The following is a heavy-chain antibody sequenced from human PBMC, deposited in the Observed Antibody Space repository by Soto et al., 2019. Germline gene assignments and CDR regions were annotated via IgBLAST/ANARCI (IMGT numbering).Heavy chain of an antibody. CDR2: VSAYNGNT. D-gene: IGHD1-1*01. J-gene: IGHJ3*02. CDR1: GYTFTSYG. Sequence: GASVKVSCKASGYTFTSYGISWVRQAPGQGLEWMGWVSAYNGNTNYAQKLQGRVTMTTDTSTSTAYMELRSLRSDDTAVYYCARPGYNWNDGAFDIWGQGTMVTVSS. V-gene: IGHV1-18*01. CDR3: ARPGYNWNDGAFDI.